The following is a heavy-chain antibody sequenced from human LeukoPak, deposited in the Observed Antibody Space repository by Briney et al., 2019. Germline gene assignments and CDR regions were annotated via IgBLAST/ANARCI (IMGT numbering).Heavy chain of an antibody. Sequence: SETLSLXCAVYGGSFSGYYWSWIRQPPGKGLEWIGEINHSGSTNYNPSLKSRVTISVDTSKNQFSLKLSSVTAADTAVYYCARVLAARSGLNDYWGPGTLVTVSS. CDR2: INHSGST. V-gene: IGHV4-34*01. CDR3: ARVLAARSGLNDY. D-gene: IGHD6-6*01. J-gene: IGHJ4*02. CDR1: GGSFSGYY.